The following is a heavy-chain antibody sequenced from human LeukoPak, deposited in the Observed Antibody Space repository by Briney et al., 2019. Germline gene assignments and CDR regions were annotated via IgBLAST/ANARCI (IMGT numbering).Heavy chain of an antibody. CDR2: ISSSSSYI. CDR1: GFTFSSYS. J-gene: IGHJ4*02. CDR3: ARDSDYYDSSGTHDY. V-gene: IGHV3-21*01. D-gene: IGHD3-22*01. Sequence: GRSLRLSCAASGFTFSSYSMNWVRQAPGKGLEWVSSISSSSSYIYYADSVKGRFTISRDNAKNSLYLQMNSLRAEDTAVYYCARDSDYYDSSGTHDYWGQGTLVTVSS.